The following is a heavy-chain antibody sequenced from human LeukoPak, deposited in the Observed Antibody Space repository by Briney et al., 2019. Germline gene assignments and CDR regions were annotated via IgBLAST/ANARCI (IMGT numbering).Heavy chain of an antibody. CDR3: ARQDPELAY. V-gene: IGHV3-48*03. Sequence: GGSLRLSCAASGFTFSSYEMNWVRQAPGKGLEWVSYITSGASTIYYADSVKGRFTISRDNAKNSLYLQMNSLRVEDTAVYYCARQDPELAYWGQGALVTVSS. D-gene: IGHD1-26*01. J-gene: IGHJ4*02. CDR2: ITSGASTI. CDR1: GFTFSSYE.